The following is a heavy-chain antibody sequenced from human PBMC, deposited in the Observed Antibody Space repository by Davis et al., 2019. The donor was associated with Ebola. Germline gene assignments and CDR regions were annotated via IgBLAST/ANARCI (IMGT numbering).Heavy chain of an antibody. J-gene: IGHJ6*02. CDR3: ARDLKQPPPSYYYGMDV. CDR2: IRSKAYGGKA. D-gene: IGHD6-13*01. V-gene: IGHV3-49*04. Sequence: GESLKISCAASGFTFSSYSMNWVRRAPGKGLEWVGFIRSKAYGGKAQYAASVKGRFTISRDDSKSIVYLQMNSLKTEDTAVYYCARDLKQPPPSYYYGMDVWGQGTTVTVSS. CDR1: GFTFSSYS.